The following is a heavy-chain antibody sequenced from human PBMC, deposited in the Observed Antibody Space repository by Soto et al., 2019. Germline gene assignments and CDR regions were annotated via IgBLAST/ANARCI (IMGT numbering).Heavy chain of an antibody. D-gene: IGHD3-10*01. CDR2: INPSGGST. CDR3: ARDFFALCLPMVRGVICVEYYYYGMDV. Sequence: ASVKVSCKASGYTFASYYMHWVRQAPGQGLEWMGIINPSGGSTSYAQKFQGRVTMTRDTSTSTVYMELSSLRSEDTAVYYCARDFFALCLPMVRGVICVEYYYYGMDVWG. V-gene: IGHV1-46*03. CDR1: GYTFASYY. J-gene: IGHJ6*02.